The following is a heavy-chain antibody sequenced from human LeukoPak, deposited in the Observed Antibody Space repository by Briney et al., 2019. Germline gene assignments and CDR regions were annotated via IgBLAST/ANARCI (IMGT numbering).Heavy chain of an antibody. V-gene: IGHV3-33*01. D-gene: IGHD4-23*01. CDR3: ARDGGHYGGILDY. Sequence: GGSLRLSCAASGFTFSSYGMHWVRQAPGKGLEWVAVIWYDGSNKYYADSVKGRFTISRDNSKNTLYLQMNSLRAEDTAVYYCARDGGHYGGILDYWGQGTLVTVSS. CDR1: GFTFSSYG. CDR2: IWYDGSNK. J-gene: IGHJ4*02.